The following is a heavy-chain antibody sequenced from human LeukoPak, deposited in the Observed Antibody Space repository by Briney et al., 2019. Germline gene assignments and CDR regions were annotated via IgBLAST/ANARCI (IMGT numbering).Heavy chain of an antibody. CDR3: AREDFWSGYDY. CDR1: GGSISSGGYY. Sequence: PSQTLSLTCTVSGGSISSGGYYWSWIRQPAGKGLEWIGRIYTSGSTNYNPSLKSRVTISVDTSKNQFSLKLSSVTAADTAVYYCAREDFWSGYDYWGQGTLVTVSS. CDR2: IYTSGST. J-gene: IGHJ4*02. V-gene: IGHV4-61*02. D-gene: IGHD3-3*01.